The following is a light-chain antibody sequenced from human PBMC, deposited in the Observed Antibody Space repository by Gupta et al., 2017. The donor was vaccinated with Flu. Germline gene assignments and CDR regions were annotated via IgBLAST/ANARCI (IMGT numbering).Light chain of an antibody. CDR2: QDT. CDR1: KLGDKF. Sequence: SYELTQAPSVSVSPGQTATITCSGDKLGDKFAFWYQQKPVQSPILVLYQDTKRPSGTPERFSGSNSGNTATLTISGAQAMDEADYFCQAWDRNTAIFGGGTKLTVL. J-gene: IGLJ2*01. CDR3: QAWDRNTAI. V-gene: IGLV3-1*01.